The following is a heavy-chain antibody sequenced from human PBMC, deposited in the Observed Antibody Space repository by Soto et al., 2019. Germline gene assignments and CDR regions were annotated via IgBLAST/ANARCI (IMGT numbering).Heavy chain of an antibody. CDR2: IYYSGNT. V-gene: IGHV4-59*08. J-gene: IGHJ6*03. D-gene: IGHD3-3*01. CDR1: GGSISSYY. CDR3: ATRAADYDFWSGYYSYYYYMDV. Sequence: SETLSVTCTVSGGSISSYYWSWIRQPPGKGLEWIGYIYYSGNTNYNPSLKSRVTISVDTSKNQFSLKLSSVTAADTAVYYCATRAADYDFWSGYYSYYYYMDVWGKGTTVTVSS.